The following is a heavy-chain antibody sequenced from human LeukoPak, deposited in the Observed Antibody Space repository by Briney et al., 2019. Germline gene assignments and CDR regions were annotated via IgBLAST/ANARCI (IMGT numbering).Heavy chain of an antibody. J-gene: IGHJ4*02. Sequence: ASVKVSCKASGYTFTCYYMHWVRQAPGQGLEWMGWINPNSGGTNYAQKFQGRVTMTRDTSISTAYMELSRLRSDDTAVYYCARVQDIVVVVAATLVYWGQGTLVSVSS. D-gene: IGHD2-15*01. V-gene: IGHV1-2*02. CDR3: ARVQDIVVVVAATLVY. CDR2: INPNSGGT. CDR1: GYTFTCYY.